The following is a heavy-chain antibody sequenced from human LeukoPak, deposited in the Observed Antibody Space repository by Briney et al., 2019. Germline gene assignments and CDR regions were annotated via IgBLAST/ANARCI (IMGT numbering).Heavy chain of an antibody. CDR3: AKDLGRYRNNYFDY. J-gene: IGHJ4*02. Sequence: GGSLRLSCAASGFTFNSYAVSWVRQAPEKGLEWVATISGSGGGTYYADSVKGRFTISRDDSKNTLYLQMNSLRAEDTAVYYCAKDLGRYRNNYFDYWGQGTLVTVSS. D-gene: IGHD1-26*01. V-gene: IGHV3-23*01. CDR2: ISGSGGGT. CDR1: GFTFNSYA.